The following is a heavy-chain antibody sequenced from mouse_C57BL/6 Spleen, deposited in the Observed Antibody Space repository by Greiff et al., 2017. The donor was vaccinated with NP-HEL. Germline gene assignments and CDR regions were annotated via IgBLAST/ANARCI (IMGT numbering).Heavy chain of an antibody. D-gene: IGHD2-4*01. V-gene: IGHV1-64*01. CDR1: GYTFTSYW. CDR2: IHPNSGST. CDR3: ARSKGYDYGGGYFDV. J-gene: IGHJ1*03. Sequence: QVQLQQSGAELVKPGASVKLSCKASGYTFTSYWMHWVKQRPGQGLEWIGMIHPNSGSTNYNEKFKSKATLTVDKSSSTAYMQLSSLTSEDSAVYYCARSKGYDYGGGYFDVWGTGTTVTVSS.